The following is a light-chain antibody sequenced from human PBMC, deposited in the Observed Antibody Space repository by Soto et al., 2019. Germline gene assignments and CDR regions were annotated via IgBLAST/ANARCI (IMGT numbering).Light chain of an antibody. J-gene: IGKJ2*01. CDR1: QSVSSSY. Sequence: EIVLTQSPGTLSLSPGERATLSCRASQSVSSSYIAWYQQKPGQAPRLLIYGASSRATGIPDRFSGSGSGTDFTLSISRLAPEDFAVYSCQQYGSSPYTFGQGTKLEIK. V-gene: IGKV3-20*01. CDR3: QQYGSSPYT. CDR2: GAS.